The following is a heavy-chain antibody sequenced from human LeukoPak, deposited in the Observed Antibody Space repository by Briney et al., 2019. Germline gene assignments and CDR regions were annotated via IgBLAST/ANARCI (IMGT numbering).Heavy chain of an antibody. CDR3: ARKYCSTTSCSYGYDI. V-gene: IGHV4-34*01. D-gene: IGHD2-2*01. J-gene: IGHJ3*02. CDR1: GGSFSGYY. Sequence: SETLSLTCAVYGGSFSGYYWSWIRQPPGKGLEWIGEISHSGTTNYNPSLESRVTISVDTSKQQFSLKLSSVTAADTAVYFCARKYCSTTSCSYGYDIWGQGTMVTVSS. CDR2: ISHSGTT.